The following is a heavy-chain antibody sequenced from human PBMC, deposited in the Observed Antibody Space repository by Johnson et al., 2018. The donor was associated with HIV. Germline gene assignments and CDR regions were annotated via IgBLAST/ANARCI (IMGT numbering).Heavy chain of an antibody. CDR1: GFTFSSYA. CDR3: ARNSGNGLVLRGDAFDM. Sequence: QEQLEESGGGLVQPGGSLRLSCAASGFTFSSYAMHWVRQAPGKGLEWVAVISYDGSNKYYADSVKGRFTISRDNSKNTLYLQMNSLRPEDTAVYYCARNSGNGLVLRGDAFDMWGQGTMVTVSS. V-gene: IGHV3-30-3*01. CDR2: ISYDGSNK. D-gene: IGHD2-8*01. J-gene: IGHJ3*02.